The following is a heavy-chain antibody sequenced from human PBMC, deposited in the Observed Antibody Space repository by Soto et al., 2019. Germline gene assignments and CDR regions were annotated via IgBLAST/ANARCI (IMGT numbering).Heavy chain of an antibody. D-gene: IGHD6-19*01. J-gene: IGHJ5*02. Sequence: LSLTCAVSGYSISSGYYWGWIRQPPGKGLEWIGSIYHSGSTYYNPSLKSRVTISVDTSKNQFSLKLSSVTAADTAVYYCARSGSGWYGNWFDPWGQGTLVTVSS. V-gene: IGHV4-38-2*01. CDR3: ARSGSGWYGNWFDP. CDR1: GYSISSGYY. CDR2: IYHSGST.